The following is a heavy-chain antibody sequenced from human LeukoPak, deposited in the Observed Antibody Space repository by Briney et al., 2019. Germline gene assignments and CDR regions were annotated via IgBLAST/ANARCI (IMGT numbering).Heavy chain of an antibody. CDR2: IIDNGDIT. CDR1: GFTFSSYA. Sequence: GGSLRLSCAASGFTFSSYAMSWVRQAPGKGLEWVSGIIDNGDITYYANSVRGRFTISRDNSKNTLYLQMNSLRAEDTAVYYCAKLGGQQVCNYYVAVWGKGTTVAASS. J-gene: IGHJ6*03. D-gene: IGHD3-16*01. V-gene: IGHV3-23*01. CDR3: AKLGGQQVCNYYVAV.